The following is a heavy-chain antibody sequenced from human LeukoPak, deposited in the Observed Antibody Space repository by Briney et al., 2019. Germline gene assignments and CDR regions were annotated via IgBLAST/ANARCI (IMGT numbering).Heavy chain of an antibody. V-gene: IGHV4-39*07. D-gene: IGHD2-21*01. CDR2: IYYSGST. Sequence: PSETLSLTCTVSGGSISSSRSYWGRIRQPPGKGLEWIVSIYYSGSTYSTPSLKSRVTISLDTSKNQFSLKLRSVTAADTAVYYCATQGNIFPPNWFDPWGQGTLVTVSS. CDR3: ATQGNIFPPNWFDP. J-gene: IGHJ5*02. CDR1: GGSISSSRSY.